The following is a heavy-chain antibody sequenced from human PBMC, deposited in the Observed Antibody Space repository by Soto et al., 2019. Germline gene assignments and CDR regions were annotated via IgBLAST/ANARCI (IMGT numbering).Heavy chain of an antibody. CDR3: ARISLVGPSGGRYFDY. CDR1: GFTFSAHY. J-gene: IGHJ4*02. V-gene: IGHV3-72*01. CDR2: IKNKANSYTT. Sequence: VQLVESGGGLVKPGGSLRLSCAASGFTFSAHYMDWVRQAPGKGLEWVGRIKNKANSYTTEYAASVEGRFTISREDSQNSLYLQMNSLKTEDTAVYYCARISLVGPSGGRYFDYWGQGSQVAVSS. D-gene: IGHD1-26*01.